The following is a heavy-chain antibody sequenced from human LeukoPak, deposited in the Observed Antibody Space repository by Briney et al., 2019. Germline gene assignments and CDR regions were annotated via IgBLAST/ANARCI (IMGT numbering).Heavy chain of an antibody. V-gene: IGHV1-2*06. Sequence: ASVKVSCKASGYTFNGYYMHWDRQAPGQGLEWMGRINPNGGGTSYAQNFQGRVTMTRDTSISTAYMELSRLRSDDTAVYYCARQYCSGVSCYDYWGQGTLVTVSS. J-gene: IGHJ4*02. CDR2: INPNGGGT. D-gene: IGHD2-15*01. CDR3: ARQYCSGVSCYDY. CDR1: GYTFNGYY.